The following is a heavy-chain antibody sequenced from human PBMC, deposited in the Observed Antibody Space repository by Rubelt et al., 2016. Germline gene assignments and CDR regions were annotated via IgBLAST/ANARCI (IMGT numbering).Heavy chain of an antibody. D-gene: IGHD6-19*01. CDR1: GGSFSGSY. CDR3: ARWTVAGTVDY. J-gene: IGHJ4*02. Sequence: QVQLQQWGAGLLKPSETLSLTCAVYGGSFSGSYWSWIRQPPGKGLEWIGEINHSESTNYNPSLKSRVTISVDTSKNQFSRKLSSVTAADTAVYYCARWTVAGTVDYWGQGTLVTVSS. V-gene: IGHV4-34*01. CDR2: INHSEST.